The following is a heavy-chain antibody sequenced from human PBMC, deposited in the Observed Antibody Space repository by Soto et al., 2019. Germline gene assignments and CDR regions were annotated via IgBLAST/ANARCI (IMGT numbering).Heavy chain of an antibody. CDR3: AREGYCFRNSCYETAGYYYYGMDV. D-gene: IGHD2-2*01. J-gene: IGHJ6*02. Sequence: QVQLVQSGAEVKKPGASVKVSCKASGYTFTSYDINWVRQATGQGLEWMGWMNPNSGNTGYAQKFQGRVTMTRKTTIRTAYMELSSLRSEDTAVYYCAREGYCFRNSCYETAGYYYYGMDVWGQGTTVTVSS. CDR1: GYTFTSYD. CDR2: MNPNSGNT. V-gene: IGHV1-8*01.